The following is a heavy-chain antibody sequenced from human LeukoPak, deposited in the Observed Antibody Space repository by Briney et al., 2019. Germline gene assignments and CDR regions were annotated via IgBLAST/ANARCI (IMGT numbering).Heavy chain of an antibody. CDR1: GGSISSYY. J-gene: IGHJ6*02. D-gene: IGHD5-12*01. CDR2: IYYSGST. Sequence: SETLSLTCTVSGGSISSYYWSWIRQPPGKGLEWIGYIYYSGSTNYNPSLKSRVTISVDTSKNQFSLKLSSVTAADTAVYYCARHAAVDIVATMTDYYYYYGMDVWGQGTTVTVSS. CDR3: ARHAAVDIVATMTDYYYYYGMDV. V-gene: IGHV4-59*08.